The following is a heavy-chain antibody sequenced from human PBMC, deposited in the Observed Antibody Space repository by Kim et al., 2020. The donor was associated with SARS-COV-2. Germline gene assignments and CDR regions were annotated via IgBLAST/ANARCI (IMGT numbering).Heavy chain of an antibody. V-gene: IGHV3-33*01. D-gene: IGHD3-22*01. J-gene: IGHJ4*02. Sequence: ANSVKGRFIISRANSKSTLYLQMNTLRAGDAGVYYCAREAVRSGYHFDYWGQGTLVTVSS. CDR3: AREAVRSGYHFDY.